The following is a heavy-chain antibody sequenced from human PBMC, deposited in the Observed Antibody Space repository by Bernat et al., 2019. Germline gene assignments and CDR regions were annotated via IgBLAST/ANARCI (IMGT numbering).Heavy chain of an antibody. CDR1: GFTFSDYA. J-gene: IGHJ3*02. Sequence: EVQLLESGGGLVQPGGSLRLSCEASGFTFSDYATSWVRQAPGKGLEWVSAISGSDGSTDYADSVKGRFTISRDNSKNTLYLQMNSLRAEDTAVYYCAKDVSAVAGDAFDIWGQGTMVTVSS. V-gene: IGHV3-23*01. CDR3: AKDVSAVAGDAFDI. CDR2: ISGSDGST. D-gene: IGHD6-19*01.